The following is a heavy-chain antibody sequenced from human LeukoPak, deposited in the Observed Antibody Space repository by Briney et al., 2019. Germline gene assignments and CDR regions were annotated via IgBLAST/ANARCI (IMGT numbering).Heavy chain of an antibody. CDR2: IYYSGST. Sequence: SETLSLTCTVSGGSISSGDYYWSWIRQPPGKGLEWIGYIYYSGSTYYNPSLKSRVTISVDTSKNQFSLKLSSVTAADTAVYYCARDQPIHYYGSGSYPPGAFDIWGQGTMVTVSS. D-gene: IGHD3-10*01. CDR3: ARDQPIHYYGSGSYPPGAFDI. J-gene: IGHJ3*02. CDR1: GGSISSGDYY. V-gene: IGHV4-30-4*01.